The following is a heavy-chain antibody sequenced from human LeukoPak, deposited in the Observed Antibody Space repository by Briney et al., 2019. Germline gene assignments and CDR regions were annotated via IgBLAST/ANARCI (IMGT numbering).Heavy chain of an antibody. V-gene: IGHV1-46*01. J-gene: IGHJ3*01. CDR2: IDPDGGNT. CDR3: ARIRDGYNDAYDL. Sequence: ASVKVSCKASGYTFASYAISWVRQAPGQVLEWMGLIDPDGGNTNYAQNFQGRVTLTRDTSTSTLYMELSSLRSEDTAIYYCARIRDGYNDAYDLWGQGTVVTVPS. CDR1: GYTFASYA. D-gene: IGHD5-24*01.